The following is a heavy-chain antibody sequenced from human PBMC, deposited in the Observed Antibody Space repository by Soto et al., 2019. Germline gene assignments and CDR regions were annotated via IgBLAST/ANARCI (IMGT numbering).Heavy chain of an antibody. V-gene: IGHV3-30*18. CDR3: AKDQQWLVTSIPGN. CDR1: GFTFSSYG. CDR2: ISYDGSNK. Sequence: LRLSCAASGFTFSSYGMHWVRQAPGKGLEWVAVISYDGSNKYYADSVKGRFTISRDNSKNTLYLQMNSLRAEDTAVYYCAKDQQWLVTSIPGNWGQGTLVTV. J-gene: IGHJ4*02. D-gene: IGHD6-19*01.